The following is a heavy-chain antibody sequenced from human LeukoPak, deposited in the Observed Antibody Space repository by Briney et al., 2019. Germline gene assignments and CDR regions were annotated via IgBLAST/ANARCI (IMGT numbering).Heavy chain of an antibody. CDR2: ISWNSGSI. J-gene: IGHJ4*02. Sequence: GRSLRLSCAASGFTFDDYAMHWVRQAPGMGLEWVSGISWNSGSIGYADSVKGRFTISRDNAKNSLYLQMNSLRAEDTALYYCAKDEGSMIVRPFDYWGQGTLVTVSS. V-gene: IGHV3-9*01. CDR3: AKDEGSMIVRPFDY. D-gene: IGHD3-22*01. CDR1: GFTFDDYA.